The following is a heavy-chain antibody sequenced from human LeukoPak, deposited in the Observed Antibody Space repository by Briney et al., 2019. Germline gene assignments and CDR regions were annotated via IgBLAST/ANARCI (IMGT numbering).Heavy chain of an antibody. CDR1: GLTFSNYG. CDR3: ARDGSGGYFDY. CDR2: ISYDGSSK. J-gene: IGHJ4*02. Sequence: GGSLRLSCAASGLTFSNYGLHWVRQAPGKGLEWVALISYDGSSKYYADSVKGRFTISRDNSKNTLYLQMNSLRAEDTAVYYCARDGSGGYFDYWGQGTLVTVSS. D-gene: IGHD3-10*01. V-gene: IGHV3-30-3*01.